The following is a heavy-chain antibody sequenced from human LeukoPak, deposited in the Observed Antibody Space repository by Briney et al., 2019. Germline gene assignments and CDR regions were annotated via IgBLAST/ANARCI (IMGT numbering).Heavy chain of an antibody. V-gene: IGHV3-48*03. D-gene: IGHD7-27*01. Sequence: GGSLRLSCAASGSTFSSYEMNWVRQAPGKGLEWVSYISNSGSAIYYADSVKGRFTISRDNAKSSLYLQMNSLRAEDTAVYYCGRGHWGLDYWGQGTLVTVSS. CDR1: GSTFSSYE. CDR3: GRGHWGLDY. CDR2: ISNSGSAI. J-gene: IGHJ4*02.